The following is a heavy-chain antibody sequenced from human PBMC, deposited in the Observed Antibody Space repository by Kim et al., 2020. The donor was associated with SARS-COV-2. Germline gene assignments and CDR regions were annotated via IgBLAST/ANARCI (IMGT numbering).Heavy chain of an antibody. D-gene: IGHD2-21*02. CDR3: ARSGGWDGYGGDGEWYFDV. J-gene: IGHJ2*01. CDR2: ISHDGRKT. V-gene: IGHV3-30*09. CDR1: GFTFRSFA. Sequence: GGSLRLSCGGSGFTFRSFAIHWVRQAPGKGLEWVAAISHDGRKTFYADSLKGQFAIASHNFKSTVYLQMNSLRPEDTAFYYCARSGGWDGYGGDGEWYFDVWGRGTQVTVSS.